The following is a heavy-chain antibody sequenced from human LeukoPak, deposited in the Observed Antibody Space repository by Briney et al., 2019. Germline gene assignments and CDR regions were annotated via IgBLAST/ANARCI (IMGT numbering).Heavy chain of an antibody. D-gene: IGHD2-15*01. CDR3: ARPLLRPLDAFGI. CDR1: GYSFTSYW. V-gene: IGHV5-51*01. Sequence: GESLKISCKGSGYSFTSYWIGWVRQMPGKGLEWMGIIYPGDSDTRYSPSFQGQATISADKSISTAYLQWSSLKASDTAMYYCARPLLRPLDAFGIWGQGTMVTVSS. J-gene: IGHJ3*02. CDR2: IYPGDSDT.